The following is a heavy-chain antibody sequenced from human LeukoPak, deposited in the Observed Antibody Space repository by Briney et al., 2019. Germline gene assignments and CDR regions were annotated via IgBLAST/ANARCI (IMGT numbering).Heavy chain of an antibody. Sequence: SQTLSLTCAVSGGSIFSGYYYWSWIRQPPGKGLEWIGYIYYSGTTYYNPSLMSRVTISVDTSKNQFSLNLTSVTAADTAVYFCATSGTYPWYFQNWGQGTLVTVSS. V-gene: IGHV4-30-4*01. J-gene: IGHJ1*01. CDR2: IYYSGTT. CDR1: GGSIFSGYYY. D-gene: IGHD3-3*01. CDR3: ATSGTYPWYFQN.